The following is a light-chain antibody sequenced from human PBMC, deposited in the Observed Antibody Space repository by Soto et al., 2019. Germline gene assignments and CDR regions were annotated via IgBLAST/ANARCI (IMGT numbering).Light chain of an antibody. Sequence: EMVMTQSPATLSVSPGERATLSCRARQSVSSNLAWYQQRPGQAPRLLIYGASTRATGIPARFSGCGSGTQFTLTISSLQSEDFAVYYCQQYNNWPRTFGQGTKVEIK. CDR3: QQYNNWPRT. CDR1: QSVSSN. V-gene: IGKV3-15*01. CDR2: GAS. J-gene: IGKJ1*01.